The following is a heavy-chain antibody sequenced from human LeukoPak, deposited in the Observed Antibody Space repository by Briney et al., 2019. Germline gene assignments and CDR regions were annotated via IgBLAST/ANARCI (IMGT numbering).Heavy chain of an antibody. J-gene: IGHJ4*02. Sequence: GASVKVSCKASGYTFTGYYMHWARQAPGQGLEWMGWINPNSGGTNYAQKFQGRVTMTRDTSISTAYMELSRLRSDDTAVYYCARGEGYYDSSGYTYWGQGTLATVSS. CDR3: ARGEGYYDSSGYTY. D-gene: IGHD3-22*01. V-gene: IGHV1-2*02. CDR1: GYTFTGYY. CDR2: INPNSGGT.